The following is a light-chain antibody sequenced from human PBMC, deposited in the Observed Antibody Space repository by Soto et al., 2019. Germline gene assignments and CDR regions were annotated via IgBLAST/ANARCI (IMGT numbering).Light chain of an antibody. J-gene: IGKJ5*01. V-gene: IGKV2-28*01. CDR1: QSLLHTNAYNY. CDR2: LGS. CDR3: MQALQNPPT. Sequence: DIVMTQSPLSLPVTPGEPASISCRSSQSLLHTNAYNYLDWYLQKPGQSPQLLISLGSNRASGVPDRFSGSGSGTDFTLKISRVEAEDVGIYYCMQALQNPPTFGQGTRLEIK.